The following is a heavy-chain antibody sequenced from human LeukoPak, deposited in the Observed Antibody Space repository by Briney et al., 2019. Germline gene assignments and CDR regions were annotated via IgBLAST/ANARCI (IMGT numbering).Heavy chain of an antibody. V-gene: IGHV1-8*01. CDR3: ARFYSGYEDVDY. CDR1: GYTFTSYD. Sequence: ASVKVSCKASGYTFTSYDINWVRQAAGQGLEWMGWMNPNSGNTGYAQKFQGRVTMTRDTSTSTVYMELSSLRSEDTAVYYCARFYSGYEDVDYWGQGTLVTVSS. CDR2: MNPNSGNT. D-gene: IGHD5-12*01. J-gene: IGHJ4*02.